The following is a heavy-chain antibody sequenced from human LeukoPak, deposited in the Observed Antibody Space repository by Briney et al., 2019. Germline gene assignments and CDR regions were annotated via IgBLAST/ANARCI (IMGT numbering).Heavy chain of an antibody. J-gene: IGHJ3*02. D-gene: IGHD1-26*01. CDR2: IYSGGST. V-gene: IGHV3-53*01. CDR3: AKHISGSRAFDI. Sequence: GGSLRLSCAASGFTVSSNYMSWVRQAPGKGLEWVSVIYSGGSTYYADSVKGRFTISRDNSKNTLYLQMNSLRAEDTAVYFCAKHISGSRAFDIWGQGTMVTVSS. CDR1: GFTVSSNY.